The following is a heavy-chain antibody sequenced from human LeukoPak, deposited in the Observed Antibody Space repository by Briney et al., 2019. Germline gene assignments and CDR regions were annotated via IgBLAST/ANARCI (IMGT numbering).Heavy chain of an antibody. CDR2: INPKSGGT. CDR1: GYSFTGHY. V-gene: IGHV1-2*02. CDR3: ARDPTGVNEHPACDY. D-gene: IGHD1-1*01. J-gene: IGHJ4*02. Sequence: ASVKVSCKASGYSFTGHYMHWVRQAPGQGLEWMGWINPKSGGTNYAQKFQGRVTMTRDTSISTAYMDMSSLRSDDTAVYYCARDPTGVNEHPACDYWGQGTLVTVSS.